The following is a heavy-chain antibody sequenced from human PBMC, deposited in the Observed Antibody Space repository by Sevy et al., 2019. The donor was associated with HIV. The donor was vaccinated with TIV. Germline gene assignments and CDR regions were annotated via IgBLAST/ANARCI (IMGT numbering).Heavy chain of an antibody. CDR2: IYPGDSDT. CDR1: GYIFSDYW. V-gene: IGHV5-51*01. Sequence: GESLKISCKGSGYIFSDYWIGWVRQMPGKGLEWMGIIYPGDSDTRYSPSSQGQVTISADKFISTAYLQWSSLKASDTAMYYCARATAGTAPHFSYYTMDVWGQGTTVTVSS. J-gene: IGHJ6*02. D-gene: IGHD6-13*01. CDR3: ARATAGTAPHFSYYTMDV.